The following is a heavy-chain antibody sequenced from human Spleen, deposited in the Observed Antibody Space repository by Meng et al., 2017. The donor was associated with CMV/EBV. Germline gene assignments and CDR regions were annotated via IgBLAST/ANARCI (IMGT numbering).Heavy chain of an antibody. CDR1: GGTFSSYA. CDR3: ARDTRDCSSTSCYIWLYYYGMDV. D-gene: IGHD2-2*02. J-gene: IGHJ6*02. Sequence: SVKVSCKASGGTFSSYAISWVRQAPGQGLEWMGGIIPIFGTANYAQKFQGRVTITTDESTSTAYMELSSLRSEDTAVYYCARDTRDCSSTSCYIWLYYYGMDVWGQGTTVTVSS. V-gene: IGHV1-69*05. CDR2: IIPIFGTA.